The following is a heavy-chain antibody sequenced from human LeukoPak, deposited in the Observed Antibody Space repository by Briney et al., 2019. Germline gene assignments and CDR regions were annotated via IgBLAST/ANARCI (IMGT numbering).Heavy chain of an antibody. D-gene: IGHD1-26*01. V-gene: IGHV4-59*01. CDR3: ATLVYSGSRYHFDT. J-gene: IGHJ4*02. CDR2: FLYSGTT. CDR1: TGAIKNYY. Sequence: SSETLSLTCSVSTGAIKNYYWTWLRQPPGQGLEWIGNFLYSGTTTYRASLDSRLIISVDNSKNTVSLRLFSVTAADTAVYYCATLVYSGSRYHFDTWGQGTLVTVSS.